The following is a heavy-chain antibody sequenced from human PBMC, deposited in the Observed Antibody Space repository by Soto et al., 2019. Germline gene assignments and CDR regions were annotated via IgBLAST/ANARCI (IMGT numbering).Heavy chain of an antibody. J-gene: IGHJ5*02. CDR1: GYTFTGYY. V-gene: IGHV1-2*02. CDR3: ARVMTTVTTGELDP. Sequence: QVQLVQSGAEVKKPGASVKVSCKASGYTFTGYYIHWVRQAPGQGLEWMGWINPNSGASKDAQKFQGMISMTRDTSISTAYMELSSLRSDDTAVYYCARVMTTVTTGELDPWGQGTLVTVSS. CDR2: INPNSGAS. D-gene: IGHD4-17*01.